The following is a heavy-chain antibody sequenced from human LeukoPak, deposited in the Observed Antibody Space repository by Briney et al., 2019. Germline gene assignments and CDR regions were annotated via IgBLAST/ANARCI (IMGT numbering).Heavy chain of an antibody. J-gene: IGHJ5*02. CDR3: ARDQGSWYANWFDP. Sequence: GASVKVSCKASGYTFTGYYMHWVRQAPGQGLEWMGWINPNSGGTNYAQEFQGRVTMTRDTSISTAYMELSRLRSDDTAVYYCARDQGSWYANWFDPWGQGTLVTVSS. CDR1: GYTFTGYY. V-gene: IGHV1-2*02. D-gene: IGHD6-13*01. CDR2: INPNSGGT.